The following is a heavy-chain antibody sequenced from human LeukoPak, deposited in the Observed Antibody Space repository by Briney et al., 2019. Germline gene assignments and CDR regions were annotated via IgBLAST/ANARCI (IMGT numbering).Heavy chain of an antibody. V-gene: IGHV1-69*04. CDR1: GGTFSSYA. J-gene: IGHJ4*02. CDR3: ARVVGATSYYFDY. D-gene: IGHD1-26*01. Sequence: ASVKVSCKASGGTFSSYAISWVRQAPGQELEWMGRIIPILGIANYAQKFQGRVTITADKSTSTAYMELSSLRSEDTAVYYCARVVGATSYYFDYWGQGTLVTVSS. CDR2: IIPILGIA.